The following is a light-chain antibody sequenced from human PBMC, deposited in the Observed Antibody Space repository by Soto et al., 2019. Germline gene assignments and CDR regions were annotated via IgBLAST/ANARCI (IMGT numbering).Light chain of an antibody. V-gene: IGKV1-5*03. J-gene: IGKJ1*01. Sequence: DIQTTQSPSTLSASVGDRVTITCRASQSVSGLLAWYQQKPGKAPKLLIYKASSLESGVPSRFSGSGSGTEFTLTISSLQPDDSATYYCQQYKSYPWTFGQGTKVEIK. CDR3: QQYKSYPWT. CDR1: QSVSGL. CDR2: KAS.